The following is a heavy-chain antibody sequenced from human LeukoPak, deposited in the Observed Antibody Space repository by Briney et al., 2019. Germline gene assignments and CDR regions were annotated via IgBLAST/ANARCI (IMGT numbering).Heavy chain of an antibody. CDR3: AKGLEVESRLDY. CDR2: ISRLGTF. CDR1: GFMYSAYS. D-gene: IGHD1-1*01. J-gene: IGHJ4*02. Sequence: GGSLRLSCSASGFMYSAYSMYWVRQAQGKGLEWVSGISRLGTFYSDSVKGRFTISRDNSRNTLFLQMNSLTVDDTAVYYCAKGLEVESRLDYWGQGTLVTVSS. V-gene: IGHV3-69-1*01.